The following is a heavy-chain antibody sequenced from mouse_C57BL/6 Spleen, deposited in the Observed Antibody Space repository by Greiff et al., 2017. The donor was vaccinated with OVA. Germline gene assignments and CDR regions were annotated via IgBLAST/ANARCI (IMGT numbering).Heavy chain of an antibody. CDR3: PYYYGSSPFAY. D-gene: IGHD1-1*01. J-gene: IGHJ3*01. CDR1: GFTFSDAW. V-gene: IGHV6-6*01. Sequence: EVKLMESGGGLVQPGGSMKLSCAASGFTFSDAWMDWVRQSPEKGLEWVAEIRNKANNHATYYAESVKGRFTISRDDSKSSVYLQMNSLRAEDTGIYYCPYYYGSSPFAYWGQGTLVTVSA. CDR2: IRNKANNHAT.